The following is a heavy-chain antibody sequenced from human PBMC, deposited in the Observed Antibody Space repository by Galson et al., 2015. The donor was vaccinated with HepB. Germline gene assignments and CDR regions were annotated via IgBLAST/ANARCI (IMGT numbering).Heavy chain of an antibody. Sequence: SLRLSCAASGVIFPWHDMNWVRQAPGKGLQGVSTIRANSEDTFYADSVRGRFTNSRDKSNNILYLPLNTLRVGDTAVYYCAKPQYPGMDVWGQGSTVIVSS. CDR2: IRANSEDT. CDR1: GVIFPWHD. D-gene: IGHD2/OR15-2a*01. CDR3: AKPQYPGMDV. V-gene: IGHV3-23*01. J-gene: IGHJ6*02.